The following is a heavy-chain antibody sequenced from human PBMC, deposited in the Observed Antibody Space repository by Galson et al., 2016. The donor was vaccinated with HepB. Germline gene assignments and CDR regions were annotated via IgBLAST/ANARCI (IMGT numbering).Heavy chain of an antibody. Sequence: TLSLTCTVSGGSISSGGYYWSWIRQHPGKGLEWIGYIYYSGSTYYNPSLKSRVIMSVDTSKNQFSLRLSSVTAADTAVYYCARGLRGWCRGFSAPDYWGQGTLVTVSS. J-gene: IGHJ4*02. V-gene: IGHV4-31*03. D-gene: IGHD4/OR15-4a*01. CDR2: IYYSGST. CDR3: ARGLRGWCRGFSAPDY. CDR1: GGSISSGGYY.